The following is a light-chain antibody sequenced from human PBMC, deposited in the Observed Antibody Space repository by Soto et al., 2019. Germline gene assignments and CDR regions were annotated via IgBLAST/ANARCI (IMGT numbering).Light chain of an antibody. J-gene: IGKJ1*01. V-gene: IGKV1-5*01. CDR3: QQYNSYSQT. CDR1: QSISVS. CDR2: DAA. Sequence: IQMTQSPSTLSASVGGTVNISCRASQSISVSLAWYQQKPGKAPKLLIYDAAGLESGVPSRFSGSGSGTEFTLTISSLQPDDFATYYCQQYNSYSQTFGQGTKVDIK.